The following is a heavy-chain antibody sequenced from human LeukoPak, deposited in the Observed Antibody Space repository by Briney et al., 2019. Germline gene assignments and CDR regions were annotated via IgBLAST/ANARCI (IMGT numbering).Heavy chain of an antibody. D-gene: IGHD4-23*01. CDR1: GGTFSSYA. CDR3: ASYYGGNSGFDY. Sequence: GSSVKVSCKASGGTFSSYAISWVRQAPGQGLEWMGRIIPILGIANYAQKFQGRVTITADKSTSTAYMELSSLRSEDTAVYYCASYYGGNSGFDYWDQGTLVTVSS. CDR2: IIPILGIA. J-gene: IGHJ4*02. V-gene: IGHV1-69*04.